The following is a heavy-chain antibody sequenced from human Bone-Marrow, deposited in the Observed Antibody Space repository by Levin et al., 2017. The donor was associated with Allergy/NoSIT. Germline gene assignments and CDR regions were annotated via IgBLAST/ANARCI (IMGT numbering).Heavy chain of an antibody. CDR2: IHYSGST. V-gene: IGHV4-39*07. CDR3: ARDFGYSGYVVTNWFDP. D-gene: IGHD5-12*01. CDR1: GGSISSSGYY. Sequence: SQTLSLTCTVSGGSISSSGYYWGWIRQPPGKGLEWIGSIHYSGSTYYNPSLKSRVTISVDTSKNQFSLKLSSVTAADTAVYYCARDFGYSGYVVTNWFDPWGQGTLVTVSS. J-gene: IGHJ5*02.